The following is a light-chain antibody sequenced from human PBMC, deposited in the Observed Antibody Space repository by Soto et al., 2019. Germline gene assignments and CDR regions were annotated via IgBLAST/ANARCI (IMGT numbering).Light chain of an antibody. CDR3: QQINSFPLT. Sequence: DIQVTQSPSSVSASVGDRVTITCRASQDISSWLAWYQQKPGKAPKLLIHDASSLESGVPSRFSGSGSGTDFTLTISSLQPQDFATYYCQQINSFPLTFGGGTKVEIK. CDR2: DAS. V-gene: IGKV1D-12*01. CDR1: QDISSW. J-gene: IGKJ4*01.